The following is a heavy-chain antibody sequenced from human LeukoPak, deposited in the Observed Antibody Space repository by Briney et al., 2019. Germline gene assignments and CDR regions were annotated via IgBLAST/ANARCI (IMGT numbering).Heavy chain of an antibody. CDR1: GFTFSSYS. CDR3: ARESVAPAVHFDY. CDR2: ISSSSSYI. J-gene: IGHJ4*02. Sequence: GGSLRLSCAASGFTFSSYSMNWVRQAPGKGLEWVSSISSSSSYIYYADSVKGRFTISRDNAKNSLYLQMNSLRAEDTAVYYCARESVAPAVHFDYWGQGTLVTVSS. D-gene: IGHD2-2*01. V-gene: IGHV3-21*01.